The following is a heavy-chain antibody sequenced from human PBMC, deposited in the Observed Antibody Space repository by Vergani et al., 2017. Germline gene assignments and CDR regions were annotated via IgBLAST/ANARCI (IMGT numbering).Heavy chain of an antibody. CDR2: IKSKTDGGTT. D-gene: IGHD4-17*01. Sequence: VQLVESGGGVVQPGRSLRLSCAASGFTFSNAWMSWVRQAPGKGLEWVGRIKSKTDGGTTDYAAPVQGRFTISSDDSKNTLYLQMNSLKTEDTALYYCTAGGYGVSLNGDWGQGTLVTVSS. V-gene: IGHV3-15*01. J-gene: IGHJ4*02. CDR1: GFTFSNAW. CDR3: TAGGYGVSLNGD.